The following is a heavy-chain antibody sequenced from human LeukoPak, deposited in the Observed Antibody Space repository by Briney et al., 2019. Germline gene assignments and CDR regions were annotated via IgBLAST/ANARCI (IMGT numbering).Heavy chain of an antibody. J-gene: IGHJ4*02. V-gene: IGHV3-30-3*01. CDR1: GFTFSSYA. Sequence: PGRSLRLSCAASGFTFSSYAMHWVRQAPGKGLEWVAVISYDGSNKYYADSVKGRFTISRDNSKNTLYLQMNSLRAEDTAVYYCARDNAQRVVVHPDCGDYWGQGTLVTVSS. CDR2: ISYDGSNK. CDR3: ARDNAQRVVVHPDCGDY. D-gene: IGHD3-22*01.